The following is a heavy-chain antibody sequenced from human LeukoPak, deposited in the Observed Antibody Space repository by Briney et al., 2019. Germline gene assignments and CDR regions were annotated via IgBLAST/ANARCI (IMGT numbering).Heavy chain of an antibody. J-gene: IGHJ6*04. CDR3: ARAEWGSYDFWSGKPPRPTHLDV. CDR1: GGTFSSYA. CDR2: IIPIFGTA. V-gene: IGHV1-69*13. D-gene: IGHD3-3*01. Sequence: SVKVSCKASGGTFSSYAISWVRQAPGQGLAWMGGIIPIFGTANYAQKFQGRVTITADESTSTAYMELSSLRSEDTAVYYCARAEWGSYDFWSGKPPRPTHLDVWGKGTTVTVSS.